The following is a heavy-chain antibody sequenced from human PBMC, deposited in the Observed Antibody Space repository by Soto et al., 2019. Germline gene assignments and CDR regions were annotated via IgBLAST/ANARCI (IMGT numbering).Heavy chain of an antibody. Sequence: QAQLEQSGGEVKKPGSSVKVSCKASRVAFSKFVTWVRQAPGLGLEWVGGIIPIFGTANYAQKFQGRVTITADESTSTSDMEVNNLRSEDTAVYYCAKVRYSSPMGYYYGMDVWGQGTTVTVSS. D-gene: IGHD6-19*01. V-gene: IGHV1-69*01. CDR2: IIPIFGTA. CDR1: RVAFSKFV. CDR3: AKVRYSSPMGYYYGMDV. J-gene: IGHJ6*02.